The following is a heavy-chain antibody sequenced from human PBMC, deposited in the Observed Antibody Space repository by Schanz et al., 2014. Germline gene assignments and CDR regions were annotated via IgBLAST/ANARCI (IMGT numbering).Heavy chain of an antibody. Sequence: QVQLVESGGGVVQPGRSLRLSCAASGFTFRSHAMHWVRQAPGKGLEWGAVISHDGSKKYYADSVKGRFTISRDTPKNTLYVQMNSLRADDTAVYYCAREFVNWGQGTLVTVSS. D-gene: IGHD2-21*01. CDR1: GFTFRSHA. V-gene: IGHV3-30*16. CDR2: ISHDGSKK. J-gene: IGHJ1*01. CDR3: AREFVN.